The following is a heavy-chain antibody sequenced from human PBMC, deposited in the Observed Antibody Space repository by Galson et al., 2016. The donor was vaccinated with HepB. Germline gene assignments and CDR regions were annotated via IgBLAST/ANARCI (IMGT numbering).Heavy chain of an antibody. Sequence: SCAASGFTFTSYAMSWVRQAPGRGLEWVSAISGSADTTYYANSVKGRFTISRDNSKNTVYLQMNSLRVEDTAVYFCAKMQGYFDYWGQGTLVTVSS. D-gene: IGHD2-15*01. J-gene: IGHJ4*02. CDR2: ISGSADTT. CDR1: GFTFTSYA. CDR3: AKMQGYFDY. V-gene: IGHV3-23*01.